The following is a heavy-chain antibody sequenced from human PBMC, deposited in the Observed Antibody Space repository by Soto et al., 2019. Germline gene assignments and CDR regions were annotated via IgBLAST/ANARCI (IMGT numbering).Heavy chain of an antibody. V-gene: IGHV1-69*13. D-gene: IGHD5-18*01. CDR3: ARSGYSYGYVGYYFDY. J-gene: IGHJ4*02. Sequence: GASVKVSCKASGGTFSSYAISWVRQAPGQGLEWMGGIIPIFGTANYAQKFQGRVTITADESTSTAYMELSSLRSEDTAVYYCARSGYSYGYVGYYFDYWGQGTLVTVSS. CDR2: IIPIFGTA. CDR1: GGTFSSYA.